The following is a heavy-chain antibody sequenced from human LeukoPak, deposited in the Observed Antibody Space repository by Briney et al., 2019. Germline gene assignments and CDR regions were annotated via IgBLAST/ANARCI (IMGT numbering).Heavy chain of an antibody. V-gene: IGHV1-18*01. CDR3: ARDRSGLAYYYDSSGYSDY. J-gene: IGHJ4*02. D-gene: IGHD3-22*01. Sequence: ASVKVSCKASGYTFTSYGISWVRQAPGQGLEWMGWISAYNGNTNYAQKLQGRVTMTTDTSTSTAYMELRSLRSDDTAVYYCARDRSGLAYYYDSSGYSDYWGQGTLVTVSS. CDR2: ISAYNGNT. CDR1: GYTFTSYG.